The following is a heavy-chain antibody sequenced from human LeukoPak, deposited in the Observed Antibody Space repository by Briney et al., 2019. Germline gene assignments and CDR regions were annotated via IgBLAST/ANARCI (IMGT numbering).Heavy chain of an antibody. CDR2: ISCSSSYI. Sequence: GGSLRLSCAASGFTFSSYSMNWVRQAPGKGLEWVSSISCSSSYIYYADSVKGRFTISRDNAKNSLYLQMNSLRAEDTAVYYCARDSVTAMGMGLFDYWGQGTLVTVSS. V-gene: IGHV3-21*01. CDR1: GFTFSSYS. CDR3: ARDSVTAMGMGLFDY. D-gene: IGHD5-18*01. J-gene: IGHJ4*02.